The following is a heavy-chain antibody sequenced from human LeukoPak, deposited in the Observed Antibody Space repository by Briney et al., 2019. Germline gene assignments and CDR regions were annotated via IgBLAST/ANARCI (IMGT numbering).Heavy chain of an antibody. J-gene: IGHJ3*02. CDR2: MRNKANSYTT. D-gene: IGHD2-15*01. Sequence: GGSLRLSCAASGFTFTNYAMTWVRQAPGKGLEWVGRMRNKANSYTTEYAASVKGRFTISRDDSKNSLFLQMNSLKTEDTAVYYCARAGYCRGGSCYDAFHIWGQGTVVTVSS. CDR1: GFTFTNYA. V-gene: IGHV3-72*01. CDR3: ARAGYCRGGSCYDAFHI.